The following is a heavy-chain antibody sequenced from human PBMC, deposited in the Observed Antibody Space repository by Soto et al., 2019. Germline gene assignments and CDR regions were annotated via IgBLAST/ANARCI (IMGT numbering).Heavy chain of an antibody. D-gene: IGHD6-13*01. Sequence: QVQLQESGPGLVKPSETLSLTCTVSGGSISSYYWSWIRQPPGKGLEWIGYIYYSGSTNYNPSLKSRVPIAVDTCKNRFSLKLSSVTAADTAVYYCARRAGIAAAGTDWFDPWGQGTLVTVSS. CDR2: IYYSGST. CDR3: ARRAGIAAAGTDWFDP. J-gene: IGHJ5*02. V-gene: IGHV4-59*08. CDR1: GGSISSYY.